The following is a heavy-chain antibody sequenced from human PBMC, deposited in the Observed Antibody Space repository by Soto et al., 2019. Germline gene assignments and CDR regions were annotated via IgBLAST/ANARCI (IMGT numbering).Heavy chain of an antibody. CDR1: GGSISSSNW. Sequence: SETLSLSCAVSGGSISSSNWWSWVRQPPGKGLEWIGEIYHSGSTNYNPSLKSRVTISVDKSKNQFSLKLSSVTAADTAVYYCARRPLDTAMVNNDYWGQGTLVTVSS. CDR3: ARRPLDTAMVNNDY. J-gene: IGHJ4*02. V-gene: IGHV4-4*02. CDR2: IYHSGST. D-gene: IGHD5-18*01.